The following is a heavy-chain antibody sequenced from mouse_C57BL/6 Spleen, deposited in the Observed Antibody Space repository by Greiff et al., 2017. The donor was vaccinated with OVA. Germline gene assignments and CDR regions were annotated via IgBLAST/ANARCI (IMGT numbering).Heavy chain of an antibody. D-gene: IGHD2-5*01. CDR2: IYPGSGNT. V-gene: IGHV1-84*01. Sequence: QVHVKQSGPELVKPGASVKISCKASGYTFTDYYINWVKQRPGQGLEWIGWIYPGSGNTKYNEKFKGKATLTVDTSSSTAYMQLSSLTSEDSAVYFCARDYYSNPFAYWGQGTLVTVSA. CDR1: GYTFTDYY. CDR3: ARDYYSNPFAY. J-gene: IGHJ3*01.